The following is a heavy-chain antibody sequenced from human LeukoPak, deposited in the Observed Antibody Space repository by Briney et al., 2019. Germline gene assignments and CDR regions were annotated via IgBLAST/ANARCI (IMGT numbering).Heavy chain of an antibody. D-gene: IGHD3-10*01. CDR1: GGSISSSSYY. CDR2: IYYSGST. CDR3: ARHLRPTHYSGSGSAAGVLDY. V-gene: IGHV4-39*01. J-gene: IGHJ4*02. Sequence: SETLSLTCTVSGGSISSSSYYWGWIRQPPGKGLDWIGSIYYSGSTYYNPSLKSRVTISVDTSKNQFSLKLSSVTAADTAVYYCARHLRPTHYSGSGSAAGVLDYWGQGTLVTVSS.